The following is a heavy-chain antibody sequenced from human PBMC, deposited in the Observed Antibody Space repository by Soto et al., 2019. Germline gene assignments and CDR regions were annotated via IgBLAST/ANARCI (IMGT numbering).Heavy chain of an antibody. Sequence: GGSLRLSCAVSGLTFSIYGMNWVRQPPGKGLEWVSAISSGSSNIYYADSVKGRFTISRDNAKNSLYLQMNSLRAEDTAVYYCASAMGGQQLPPGDYWGQGTLVTVSS. CDR2: ISSGSSNI. J-gene: IGHJ4*02. V-gene: IGHV3-21*01. CDR1: GLTFSIYG. CDR3: ASAMGGQQLPPGDY. D-gene: IGHD6-13*01.